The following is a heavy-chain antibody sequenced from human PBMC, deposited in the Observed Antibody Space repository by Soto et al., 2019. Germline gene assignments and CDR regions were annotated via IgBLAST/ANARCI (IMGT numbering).Heavy chain of an antibody. V-gene: IGHV3-13*04. CDR3: ARPDSYGMDV. CDR2: IGIAGDT. D-gene: IGHD2-21*01. J-gene: IGHJ6*02. Sequence: EVPLVESGGGLVQPGGSLRLSCAASGFTFSSYAMHWVRQATGKGLEWVSAIGIAGDTYYLGSVKGRFTISRENAKNSLYLQMNSLRAGDTAVYYCARPDSYGMDVWGQGTTVTVSS. CDR1: GFTFSSYA.